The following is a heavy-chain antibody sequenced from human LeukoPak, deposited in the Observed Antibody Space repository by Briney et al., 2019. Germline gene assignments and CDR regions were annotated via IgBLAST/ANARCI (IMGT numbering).Heavy chain of an antibody. V-gene: IGHV3-21*01. D-gene: IGHD2-15*01. CDR2: ISSSSSYI. CDR1: GFTFSSYS. Sequence: PGGSLRLSCAASGFTFSSYSMNWVRQAPGKGLEWVSSISSSSSYIYYADSVKGRFTISRDNAENSLYLQMNSLRAEDTAVYYCARDPVVVVAATLPDYWGQGTLVTVSS. CDR3: ARDPVVVVAATLPDY. J-gene: IGHJ4*02.